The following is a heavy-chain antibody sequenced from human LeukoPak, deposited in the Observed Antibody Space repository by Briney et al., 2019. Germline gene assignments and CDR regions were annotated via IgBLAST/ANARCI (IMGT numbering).Heavy chain of an antibody. CDR2: IYTTGIT. CDR1: GGSISSYY. J-gene: IGHJ4*02. V-gene: IGHV4-4*07. Sequence: SETLSLTCTVFGGSISSYYWSWIRQPAGKGLEWIGRIYTTGITNYNPSLKSRVTMSVDTSKNQFSLKLTSVTAADTAVYYCARDGYYYDSSGYYFWGQGTLVTVSS. D-gene: IGHD3-22*01. CDR3: ARDGYYYDSSGYYF.